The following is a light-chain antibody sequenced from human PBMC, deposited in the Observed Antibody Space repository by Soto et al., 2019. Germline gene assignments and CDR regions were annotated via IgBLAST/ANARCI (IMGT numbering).Light chain of an antibody. CDR2: YDD. V-gene: IGLV1-36*01. CDR1: NSNIGNNA. CDR3: AAWDDSLNGPV. Sequence: QSVLTQPPSVSGAPRQRVTISCSGSNSNIGNNAVYWYQQLPGKAPKLLIYYDDLLPSGVSDRFSGSKSGTSASLAISGLQSEDEAGYYCAAWDDSLNGPVFGGGTKLTVL. J-gene: IGLJ2*01.